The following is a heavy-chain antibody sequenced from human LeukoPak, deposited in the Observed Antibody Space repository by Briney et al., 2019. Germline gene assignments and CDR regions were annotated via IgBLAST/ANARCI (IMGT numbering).Heavy chain of an antibody. Sequence: SQTLSLTCTVSGGSISSGGYYWSWIRQHPGKGLEWIGYIYYSGSTYYNPSLKSRVTISVDTSKNQFSLKLSSVTAADTAVYYCASLGSSKVRQRGYGMDVWGQGTTVTVSS. CDR2: IYYSGST. CDR1: GGSISSGGYY. D-gene: IGHD6-6*01. CDR3: ASLGSSKVRQRGYGMDV. J-gene: IGHJ6*02. V-gene: IGHV4-31*03.